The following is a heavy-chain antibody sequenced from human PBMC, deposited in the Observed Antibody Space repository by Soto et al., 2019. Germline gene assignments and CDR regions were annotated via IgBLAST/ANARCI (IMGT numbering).Heavy chain of an antibody. V-gene: IGHV3-30-3*01. CDR3: ARDPGRSIASCGFDY. Sequence: QVQLVASGGGVVQPGRSLRLSCAASGFTFSSYAMHWVRQAPGKGLEWVAVISYDGSNKYYADSVKGRFTISRDNSKDTLYLQMNSLRAEDTAVYYCARDPGRSIASCGFDYWGQGTLVTVSS. CDR2: ISYDGSNK. D-gene: IGHD6-6*01. CDR1: GFTFSSYA. J-gene: IGHJ4*02.